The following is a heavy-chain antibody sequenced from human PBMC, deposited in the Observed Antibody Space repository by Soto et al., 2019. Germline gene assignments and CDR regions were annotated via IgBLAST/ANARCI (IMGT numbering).Heavy chain of an antibody. J-gene: IGHJ5*02. CDR3: AKHDGSGSYPYNWFDP. D-gene: IGHD3-10*01. Sequence: GGSLRLSCAASGFTFSSYAMSWVRQAPGKGLEWVSAISGSGGSTYYADSVKGRFTISRDSSKNTLYLQMNSLRAEDTAVYYCAKHDGSGSYPYNWFDPWGQGTLVTVSS. CDR1: GFTFSSYA. V-gene: IGHV3-23*01. CDR2: ISGSGGST.